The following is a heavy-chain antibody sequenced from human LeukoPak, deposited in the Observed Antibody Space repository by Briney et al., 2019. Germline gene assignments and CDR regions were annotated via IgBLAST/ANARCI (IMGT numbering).Heavy chain of an antibody. J-gene: IGHJ3*02. CDR2: IRGSGGGT. Sequence: GGSLRLSCAASGFIFSNYALMWLRQSPGKGREGVSAIRGSGGGTFYADSVKGRFTISRDNSKNTLYLQMNGLRAEDTAVYYCARDPNGDYIGAFDMWGRGTLVTVSS. CDR3: ARDPNGDYIGAFDM. V-gene: IGHV3-23*01. D-gene: IGHD4-17*01. CDR1: GFIFSNYA.